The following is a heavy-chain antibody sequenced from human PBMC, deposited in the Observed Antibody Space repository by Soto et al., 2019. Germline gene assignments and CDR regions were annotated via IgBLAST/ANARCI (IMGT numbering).Heavy chain of an antibody. CDR2: ISYDGSNK. V-gene: IGHV3-30-3*01. CDR1: GFTFSSYA. D-gene: IGHD4-17*01. Sequence: SGGSLRLSCAASGFTFSSYAMHWVRQAPGKGLEWVAVISYDGSNKYYADSVKGRFTISRDNSKNTLYLQMNSLRAEDTAVYYCAREAVTSDYYYYGMAVWGQGTTVTVSS. CDR3: AREAVTSDYYYYGMAV. J-gene: IGHJ6*02.